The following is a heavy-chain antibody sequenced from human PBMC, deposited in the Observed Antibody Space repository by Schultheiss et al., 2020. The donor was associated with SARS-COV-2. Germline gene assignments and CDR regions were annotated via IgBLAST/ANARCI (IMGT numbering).Heavy chain of an antibody. D-gene: IGHD1-26*01. CDR3: ARDGGELLVAALVY. CDR1: GFTFSNAW. V-gene: IGHV3-15*01. Sequence: GGSLRLSCAASGFTFSNAWMSWVRQAPGKGLEWVGHIKSKTNGGTTDYAAPVKGRFTISRDNSKNTLYLQMNSLRAEDTAVYYCARDGGELLVAALVYWGQGTLVTVSS. J-gene: IGHJ4*02. CDR2: IKSKTNGGTT.